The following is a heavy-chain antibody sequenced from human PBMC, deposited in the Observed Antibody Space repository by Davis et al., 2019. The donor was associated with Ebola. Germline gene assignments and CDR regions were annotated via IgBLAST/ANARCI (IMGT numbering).Heavy chain of an antibody. V-gene: IGHV3-23*01. CDR2: MSASGGVT. D-gene: IGHD6-19*01. J-gene: IGHJ6*02. CDR3: AKSSVAGTSGMDV. Sequence: GESLKISCAASGFTFSSFGMSWVRQAPGKGLEWISAMSASGGVTHYADSVKGRFTISRDNSKNTLYLQMNSLRAEDTAVYYCAKSSVAGTSGMDVWGQGTTVTVS. CDR1: GFTFSSFG.